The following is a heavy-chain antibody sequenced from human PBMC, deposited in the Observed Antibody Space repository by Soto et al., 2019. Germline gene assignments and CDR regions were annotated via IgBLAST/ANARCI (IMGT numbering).Heavy chain of an antibody. V-gene: IGHV1-69*13. J-gene: IGHJ6*02. Sequence: GASVKVSCKASGGTFSSYAISWVRQAPGQGLEWMGGIIPIFGTANYAQKFQGRVTITADESTSTAYMELSSLRSEDTAVYYCARERVEYGDFYFYGMDVWGQGTTVTVSS. CDR2: IIPIFGTA. CDR1: GGTFSSYA. D-gene: IGHD2-15*01. CDR3: ARERVEYGDFYFYGMDV.